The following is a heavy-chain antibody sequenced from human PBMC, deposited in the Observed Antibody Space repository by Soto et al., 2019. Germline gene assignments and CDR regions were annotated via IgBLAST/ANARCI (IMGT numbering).Heavy chain of an antibody. V-gene: IGHV1-2*04. D-gene: IGHD3-16*01. J-gene: IGHJ6*04. CDR1: GYTFTGYY. Sequence: ASVKVSCKASGYTFTGYYMHWVLQAPGQGLEWMGWINPNSGGTNYAQKFQGWVTMTRDTSISTAYMELSRLRSDDTAVYYCARGNDYIWGTRMDVWGKGTTVTVSS. CDR2: INPNSGGT. CDR3: ARGNDYIWGTRMDV.